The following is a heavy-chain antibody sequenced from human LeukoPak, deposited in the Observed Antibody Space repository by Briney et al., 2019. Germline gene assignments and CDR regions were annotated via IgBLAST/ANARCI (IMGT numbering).Heavy chain of an antibody. J-gene: IGHJ5*02. CDR1: GYTFTGYY. CDR2: INPNSGGT. Sequence: ASVKVSCKASGYTFTGYYMHWVRQAPGQGLEWMGWINPNSGGTNYAQKFQGRVTMTRDTSISTAYMELSRLRSDDTAVYYCAREVYCSGGSCLGFDPWGQGTLVTVSS. V-gene: IGHV1-2*02. CDR3: AREVYCSGGSCLGFDP. D-gene: IGHD2-15*01.